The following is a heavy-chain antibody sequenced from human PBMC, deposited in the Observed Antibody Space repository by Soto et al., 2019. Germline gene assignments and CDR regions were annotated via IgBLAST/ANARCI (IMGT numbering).Heavy chain of an antibody. CDR1: GGTFSSYA. CDR3: ARGEEITIFGVVIIRGMDV. D-gene: IGHD3-3*01. J-gene: IGHJ6*02. CDR2: IIPIFGTA. V-gene: IGHV1-69*06. Sequence: EASVKVSCKASGGTFSSYAISWVRQAPGQGLEWMGGIIPIFGTANYAQKFQGRVTTTADKSTSTAYMELSSLRSEDTAVYYCARGEEITIFGVVIIRGMDVWGQGTTVTVS.